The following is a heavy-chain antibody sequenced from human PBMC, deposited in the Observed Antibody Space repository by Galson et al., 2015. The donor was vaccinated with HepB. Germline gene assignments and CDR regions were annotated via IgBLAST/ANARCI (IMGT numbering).Heavy chain of an antibody. J-gene: IGHJ6*02. CDR1: GDSVSSNSAA. D-gene: IGHD7-27*01. Sequence: CAISGDSVSSNSAAWNWIRQSPSRGLEWLGRTYYRSKWYNDYAVSVKSRITINPDTSKNQFSLQLNSVTPEDTAVYYCARVPGVYYYYGMDVWGQGTTVTVSS. V-gene: IGHV6-1*01. CDR2: TYYRSKWYN. CDR3: ARVPGVYYYYGMDV.